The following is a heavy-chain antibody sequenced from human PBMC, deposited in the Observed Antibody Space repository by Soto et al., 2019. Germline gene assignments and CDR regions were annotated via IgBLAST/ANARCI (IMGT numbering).Heavy chain of an antibody. Sequence: ASETLSLTCTVSGGSISSYYWSWIRQPPGKGLEWIGYIYYSGSTNYNPSLKSRVTISVDTSKNQFSLKLSSVTAADTAVYYCARNRVRYGGYVRYFEYWGQGTLVTVSS. J-gene: IGHJ4*02. V-gene: IGHV4-59*01. CDR2: IYYSGST. CDR1: GGSISSYY. D-gene: IGHD5-12*01. CDR3: ARNRVRYGGYVRYFEY.